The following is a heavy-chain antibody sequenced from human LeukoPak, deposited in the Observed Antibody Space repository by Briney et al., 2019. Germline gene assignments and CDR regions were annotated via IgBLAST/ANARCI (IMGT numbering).Heavy chain of an antibody. CDR1: GFTFSNSE. Sequence: GGSLRLSCAASGFTFSNSEMNWVRQAPGKGLEWVSYISTSGSTIFYADSVKGRFTISRDNAKNSLYLQMNSLRAEDTAVYYCARDHDYGDYVFDYWGQGTLVTVSS. D-gene: IGHD4-17*01. CDR2: ISTSGSTI. CDR3: ARDHDYGDYVFDY. J-gene: IGHJ4*02. V-gene: IGHV3-48*03.